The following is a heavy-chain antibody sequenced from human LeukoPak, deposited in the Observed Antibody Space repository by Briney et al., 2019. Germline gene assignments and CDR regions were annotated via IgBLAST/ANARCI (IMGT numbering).Heavy chain of an antibody. CDR3: TRDSSGSYVGDYFGY. CDR2: IRNKAYDGTT. J-gene: IGHJ4*02. CDR1: GFTFGVYA. Sequence: PGGSLRLSCTASGFTFGVYAMSWFREAPGKGLEWVGFIRNKAYDGTTEYAASVKGRFTISRDDSKSFAYLQMNSLKTEDTAVYYCTRDSSGSYVGDYFGYWGQGTLVTVSS. D-gene: IGHD1-26*01. V-gene: IGHV3-49*03.